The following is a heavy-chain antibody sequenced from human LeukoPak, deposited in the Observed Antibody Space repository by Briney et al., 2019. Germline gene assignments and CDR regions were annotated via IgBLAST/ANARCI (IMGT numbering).Heavy chain of an antibody. D-gene: IGHD2-2*01. V-gene: IGHV5-51*01. J-gene: IGHJ4*02. CDR2: IYPGDSDA. CDR3: ARRKYCSSTSCPSDY. Sequence: GESLKISCKGSGYSFTSYWIGWVRQMPGTGLEWMGIIYPGDSDARYSPSFQGQVAISADKSISTAYLQWNSLKASDTAMYYCARRKYCSSTSCPSDYWGQGTLVTVSS. CDR1: GYSFTSYW.